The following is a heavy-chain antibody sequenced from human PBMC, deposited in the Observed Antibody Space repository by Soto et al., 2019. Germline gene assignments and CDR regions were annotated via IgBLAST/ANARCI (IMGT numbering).Heavy chain of an antibody. Sequence: EASVKVSCKASGYTFTSYDINRVRQATGQGLEWMGWMNPNSGNTGYAQKFQGRVTMARNTSISTAYMELSSLRSEDTAVYYCARAQRGGVGWSDNWFDPWGQGTLVTVSS. CDR3: ARAQRGGVGWSDNWFDP. D-gene: IGHD3-3*01. CDR1: GYTFTSYD. CDR2: MNPNSGNT. V-gene: IGHV1-8*01. J-gene: IGHJ5*02.